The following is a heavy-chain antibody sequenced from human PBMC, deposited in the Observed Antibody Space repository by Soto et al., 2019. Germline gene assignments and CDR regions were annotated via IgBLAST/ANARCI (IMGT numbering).Heavy chain of an antibody. Sequence: GGSLRLSCAASGFTFSSYAMSWVRQAPGKGLEWVSAISGSGGSTYYADSVKGRFTISRDNSKNTLYLQMNSLRAEDKAVYYCAKDLRGAEVVTVIDYWGQGTLVTVSS. CDR1: GFTFSSYA. CDR3: AKDLRGAEVVTVIDY. V-gene: IGHV3-23*01. CDR2: ISGSGGST. D-gene: IGHD2-21*02. J-gene: IGHJ4*02.